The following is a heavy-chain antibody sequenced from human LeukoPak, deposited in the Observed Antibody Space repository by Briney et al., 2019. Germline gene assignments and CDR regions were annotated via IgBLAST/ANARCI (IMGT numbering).Heavy chain of an antibody. Sequence: PGRSLRLSCAASGFTFSSYGMHWVRQAPGKGLEWVAVIWYDGSNKYYADSVKGRFTISRDNSKNTLYLQMNSLRAEDTAVYYCARARSLGYYFDYWGQGTPVTVSS. CDR3: ARARSLGYYFDY. CDR2: IWYDGSNK. CDR1: GFTFSSYG. D-gene: IGHD3-16*01. J-gene: IGHJ4*02. V-gene: IGHV3-33*01.